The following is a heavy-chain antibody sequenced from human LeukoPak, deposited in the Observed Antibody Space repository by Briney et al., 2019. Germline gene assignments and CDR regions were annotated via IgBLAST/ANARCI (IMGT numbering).Heavy chain of an antibody. D-gene: IGHD1-26*01. Sequence: GGSLRLSCAASGFSFSDWSMSWVRQAPGKGLESVSYISSSSIIYYTDSVKGRFTISRDNAKNSLYLQMNSLRAEDTAVYYCARGSGGVGASLHYWGQGTLVTVSS. V-gene: IGHV3-69-1*01. CDR2: ISSSSII. CDR1: GFSFSDWS. J-gene: IGHJ4*02. CDR3: ARGSGGVGASLHY.